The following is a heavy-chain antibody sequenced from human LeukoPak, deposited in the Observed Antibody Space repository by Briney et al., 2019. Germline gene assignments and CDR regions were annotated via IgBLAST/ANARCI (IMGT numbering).Heavy chain of an antibody. CDR3: ATFTIFGVFTYAFDV. D-gene: IGHD3-3*01. Sequence: ASVKVSCKLSGNTPTELSMHWVRQAPGKGLEWKGGFDPEDVEIIYAEKFQGRVSMTEDTSTDTAYMELSSLKSEDTAVYYCATFTIFGVFTYAFDVWGQGTMVTVSS. V-gene: IGHV1-24*01. CDR2: FDPEDVEI. J-gene: IGHJ3*01. CDR1: GNTPTELS.